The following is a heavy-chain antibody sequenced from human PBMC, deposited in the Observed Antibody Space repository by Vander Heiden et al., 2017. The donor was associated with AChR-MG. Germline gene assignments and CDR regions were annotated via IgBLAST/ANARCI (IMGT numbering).Heavy chain of an antibody. CDR1: GDSIRSSYC. V-gene: IGHV4-4*02. CDR2: VHHSERT. J-gene: IGHJ4*02. Sequence: HVQLQESGPGLVQPSVTLSLTCVVSGDSIRSSYCSSWVRQPPGKALDWVGEVHHSERTNYNPSHKSLVTITLDKSRNQFSLIMNSVTAADTVDYYWATASTTVTTSDYWGQGTLITVSS. D-gene: IGHD4-17*01. CDR3: ATASTTVTTSDY.